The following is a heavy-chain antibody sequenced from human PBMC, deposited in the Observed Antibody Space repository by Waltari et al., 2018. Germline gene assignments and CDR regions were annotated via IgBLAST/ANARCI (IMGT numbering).Heavy chain of an antibody. D-gene: IGHD3-9*01. V-gene: IGHV1-69*08. J-gene: IGHJ4*02. CDR1: GGTFSSYA. CDR3: VREGDYDILTGYLAD. CDR2: IIPIFGTA. Sequence: QVQLVQSGAEVKKPGSSVKVSCKASGGTFSSYAISWVRQAPGQGLEWMGRIIPIFGTANYAQKFQGRVTITADKSTSTAYMELSSLRSEDTAVYYCVREGDYDILTGYLADWGQGTLVTVSS.